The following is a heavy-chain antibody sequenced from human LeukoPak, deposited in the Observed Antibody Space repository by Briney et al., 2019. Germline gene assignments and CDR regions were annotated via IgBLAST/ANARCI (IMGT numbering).Heavy chain of an antibody. Sequence: GGSLRLSCAASGFTFSSYSMNWVRQAPGKGLEWVSYISSSSTIYYADSVKGRFTISRDNAKNSLYLQMNSLRAEDTAVYYCARDHYDILTGSSYYYGMDVWGQGPRSPSP. CDR3: ARDHYDILTGSSYYYGMDV. CDR1: GFTFSSYS. J-gene: IGHJ6*02. V-gene: IGHV3-48*04. D-gene: IGHD3-9*01. CDR2: ISSSSTI.